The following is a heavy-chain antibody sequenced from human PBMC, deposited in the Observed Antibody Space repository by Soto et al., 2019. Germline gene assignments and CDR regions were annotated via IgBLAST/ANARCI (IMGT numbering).Heavy chain of an antibody. CDR3: ARDRSSSWYNGTFYFDS. CDR1: GGTFTTYD. Sequence: QVQLVQSGAEVMKPGSSVKVSCKASGGTFTTYDISWVRQAPGQGLEWMGGIIPLFDATKYAQKFQCRVTITADKSTGTASMELSSLRSEDTARYYCARDRSSSWYNGTFYFDSWGQGTLVTGSS. CDR2: IIPLFDAT. J-gene: IGHJ4*02. D-gene: IGHD6-19*01. V-gene: IGHV1-69*06.